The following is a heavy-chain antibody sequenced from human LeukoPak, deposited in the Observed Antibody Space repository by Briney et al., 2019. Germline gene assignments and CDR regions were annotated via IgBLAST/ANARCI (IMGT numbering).Heavy chain of an antibody. V-gene: IGHV3-21*01. CDR2: ISSSSSYI. CDR1: GFTFSSYS. J-gene: IGHJ6*03. CDR3: AKCSSTSCYYYYYYMDG. D-gene: IGHD2-2*01. Sequence: PGGSLRLSCAASGFTFSSYSMNWVRQAPGKGPEWVSSISSSSSYIYYADSVKGRFTISRDNSKNTLYLQMNSLRAEDTAVYYCAKCSSTSCYYYYYYMDGWGKATTVTISS.